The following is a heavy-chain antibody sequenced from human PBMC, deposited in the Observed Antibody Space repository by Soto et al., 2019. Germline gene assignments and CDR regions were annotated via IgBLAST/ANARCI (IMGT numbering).Heavy chain of an antibody. CDR2: INWDGDFL. CDR1: GITFDDFA. Sequence: EVHLVESGGGLVQPGRSLRLSCAASGITFDDFAMHWVRQAPGKGLEWVSGINWDGDFLDYADSVKGRLTISRDKARNAVYLQMSRLRREGTALYFCAVGSSSSFYSLNYWGQGTLVTVSS. V-gene: IGHV3-9*01. CDR3: AVGSSSSFYSLNY. J-gene: IGHJ4*02. D-gene: IGHD6-6*01.